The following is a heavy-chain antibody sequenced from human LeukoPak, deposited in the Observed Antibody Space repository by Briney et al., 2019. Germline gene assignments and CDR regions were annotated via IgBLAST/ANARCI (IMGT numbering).Heavy chain of an antibody. CDR3: TRHGGRDYYDSSEDAFDI. D-gene: IGHD3-22*01. Sequence: PGGSLRLSCAASGFTFSSYAMSWVRQAPGKGLEWVLVISGSGGSTYYADSVKGRFTISRDDSKNTAYLQMNSLKTEDTAVYYCTRHGGRDYYDSSEDAFDIWGQGTMVIVSS. CDR2: ISGSGGST. CDR1: GFTFSSYA. J-gene: IGHJ3*02. V-gene: IGHV3-23*01.